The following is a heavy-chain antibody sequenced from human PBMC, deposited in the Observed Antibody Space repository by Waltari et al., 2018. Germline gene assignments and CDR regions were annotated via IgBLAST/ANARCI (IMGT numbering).Heavy chain of an antibody. J-gene: IGHJ4*02. CDR3: TRGGINYYGSGSYCLDY. V-gene: IGHV3-49*04. Sequence: EVQLVESGGGLVQPGRSLRLSCTASGLTFGDYAMSWVRQAPGKGLEWVGFMRSKAYGGTTEYAASVKGRFTISRDDSKSIAYLQMNSLKTEDTAVYYCTRGGINYYGSGSYCLDYWGQGTLVTVSS. D-gene: IGHD3-10*01. CDR1: GLTFGDYA. CDR2: MRSKAYGGTT.